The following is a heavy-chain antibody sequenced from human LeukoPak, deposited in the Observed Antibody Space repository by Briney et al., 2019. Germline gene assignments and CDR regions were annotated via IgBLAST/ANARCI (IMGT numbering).Heavy chain of an antibody. D-gene: IGHD5-12*01. J-gene: IGHJ4*02. CDR1: GFTFSSYA. CDR2: ISGSGGST. V-gene: IGHV3-23*01. Sequence: RPGGSLRLSCAASGFTFSSYAMSWVRQAPGKGLEWVSAISGSGGSTYYADSVKGRFTISRDNSKNTLYLQMNSLRAEDTAVYYCAKSSGSGYDLGYYFDYWGQGTLVTVSS. CDR3: AKSSGSGYDLGYYFDY.